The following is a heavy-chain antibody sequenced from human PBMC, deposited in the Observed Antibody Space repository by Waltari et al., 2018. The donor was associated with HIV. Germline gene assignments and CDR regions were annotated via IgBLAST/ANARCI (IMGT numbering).Heavy chain of an antibody. D-gene: IGHD1-20*01. Sequence: EVRLFESGGVLVQPGGSLSLSCSASGFAFSNYAMTWGRQAPGKGLQWVSTISSNGITAYHADSVKGRFTISRDNSKNTLSLQMKSLRVEDTALYFCAKDLWDLTVIRGAFWFDPWGQGTLVTVSS. CDR3: AKDLWDLTVIRGAFWFDP. V-gene: IGHV3-23*01. J-gene: IGHJ5*02. CDR2: ISSNGITA. CDR1: GFAFSNYA.